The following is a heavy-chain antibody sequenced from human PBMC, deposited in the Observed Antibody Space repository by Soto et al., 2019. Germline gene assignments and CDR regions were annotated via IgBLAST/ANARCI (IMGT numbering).Heavy chain of an antibody. J-gene: IGHJ4*02. CDR2: IIPVFDKA. Sequence: SVKVSCKASGGSFGSSAISWVRQAPAQGLEWMGEIIPVFDKANYAQNFQGRVTMTWDTSISTAYMALTRLRSDDTAVYYCARDLAKGGGSAGFDYWGQGTLVTVSS. CDR3: ARDLAKGGGSAGFDY. D-gene: IGHD1-26*01. V-gene: IGHV1-69*06. CDR1: GGSFGSSA.